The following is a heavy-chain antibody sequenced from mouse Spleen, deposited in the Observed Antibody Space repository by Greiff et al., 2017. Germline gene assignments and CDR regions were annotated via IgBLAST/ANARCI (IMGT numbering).Heavy chain of an antibody. CDR1: GYSITSGYY. D-gene: IGHD2-4*01. CDR2: ISYDGSN. J-gene: IGHJ3*01. Sequence: EVQRVESGPGLVKPSQSLSLTCSVTGYSITSGYYWNWIRQFPGNKLEWMGYISYDGSNNYNPSLKNRISITRDTSKNQFFLKLNSVTTEDTATYYCARSGSYDSFAYWGQGTLVTVSA. CDR3: ARSGSYDSFAY. V-gene: IGHV3-6*01.